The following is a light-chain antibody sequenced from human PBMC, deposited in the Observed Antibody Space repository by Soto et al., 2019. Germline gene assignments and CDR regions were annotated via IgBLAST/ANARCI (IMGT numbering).Light chain of an antibody. J-gene: IGLJ1*01. CDR2: EVS. CDR1: SSDVGANNDY. V-gene: IGLV2-8*01. CDR3: SSYAGSDNFV. Sequence: QSALTQPPSASGSPGQSVTISCTGTSSDVGANNDYVSWYQQHPGKVPKLMIYEVSKWPPGVPDRFSGSKSGNTASLTVSGLQADDEADYYCSSYAGSDNFVFXTGTKVTVL.